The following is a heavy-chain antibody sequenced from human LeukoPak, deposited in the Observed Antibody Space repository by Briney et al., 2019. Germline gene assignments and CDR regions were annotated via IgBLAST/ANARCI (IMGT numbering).Heavy chain of an antibody. Sequence: SETLSLTCTVSGGSISSYYWSWIRQPPGKGLEWIGYIYYSGSTNYNPSLKSRVTISVDTSKNQFSLKLSSVTAADTAVYYCARGDYYFDYWGQGTLVTVSS. CDR3: ARGDYYFDY. V-gene: IGHV4-59*01. CDR2: IYYSGST. CDR1: GGSISSYY. J-gene: IGHJ4*02.